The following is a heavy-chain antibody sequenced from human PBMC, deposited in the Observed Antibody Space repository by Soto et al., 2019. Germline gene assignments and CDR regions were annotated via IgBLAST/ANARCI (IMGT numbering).Heavy chain of an antibody. J-gene: IGHJ3*02. CDR2: INPNSGGT. CDR3: ARGRREWEPRTLDAFDI. D-gene: IGHD1-26*01. V-gene: IGHV1-2*04. Sequence: GASVKVSCKASGYTFTGYYMHWVRQAPGRGLEWMGWINPNSGGTNYAQKFQGWVTMTRDTSISTAYMELSRLRSDDTAVYYCARGRREWEPRTLDAFDIWGQGTMVTVSS. CDR1: GYTFTGYY.